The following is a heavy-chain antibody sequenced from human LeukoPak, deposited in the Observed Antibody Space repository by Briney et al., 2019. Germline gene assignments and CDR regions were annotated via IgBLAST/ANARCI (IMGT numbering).Heavy chain of an antibody. V-gene: IGHV3-21*01. Sequence: GGSLRLSCAASGFTFSSYSMNWVRQAPGKGLEWVSSISSSSSYIYYADSVKGRFTISGDNAKNSLYLQMNSLRAEDTAVYYCARVGTGDCCYFDYWGQGTLVTASS. J-gene: IGHJ4*02. D-gene: IGHD2-21*02. CDR3: ARVGTGDCCYFDY. CDR2: ISSSSSYI. CDR1: GFTFSSYS.